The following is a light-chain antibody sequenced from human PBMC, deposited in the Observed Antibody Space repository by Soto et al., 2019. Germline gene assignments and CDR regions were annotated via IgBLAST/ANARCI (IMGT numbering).Light chain of an antibody. CDR1: SSDVGAYDY. CDR2: EIN. Sequence: QSALTQPPSASGSPGQSVTISCTGTSSDVGAYDYVSWYQQHPGKAPKLMIYEINKRPSGVPDRFSGSKSGNTASLTVSGLQADDEADYYCSSYSSTTTLVVFGTGTKLTVL. V-gene: IGLV2-8*01. J-gene: IGLJ1*01. CDR3: SSYSSTTTLVV.